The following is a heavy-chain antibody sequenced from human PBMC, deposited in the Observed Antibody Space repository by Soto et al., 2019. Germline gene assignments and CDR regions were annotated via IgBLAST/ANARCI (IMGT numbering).Heavy chain of an antibody. CDR2: ISAYNGNT. Sequence: EASVKVSCKASGYTFTSYGISWVRQAPGQGLEWMGWISAYNGNTNYAQKLQGRVTMTTDTSTSTAYMELRSLRSDDTAVYYCARGRYDFWSGHEWKFDIWGQGTMVTVSS. CDR3: ARGRYDFWSGHEWKFDI. V-gene: IGHV1-18*01. D-gene: IGHD3-3*01. CDR1: GYTFTSYG. J-gene: IGHJ3*02.